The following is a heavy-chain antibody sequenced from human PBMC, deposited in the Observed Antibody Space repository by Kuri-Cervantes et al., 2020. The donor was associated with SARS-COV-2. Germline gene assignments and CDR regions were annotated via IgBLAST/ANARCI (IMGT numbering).Heavy chain of an antibody. D-gene: IGHD2-15*01. CDR1: GASISSYY. J-gene: IGHJ6*03. V-gene: IGHV4-4*07. CDR3: ASVKYIDYYYYMDV. CDR2: VYTSGIT. Sequence: SQTLSLTCAVSGASISSYYWNWIRQPAGKGLEWIGRVYTSGITNYNPSLKSRVTISVDTSKNQFSLKLSSVTAADTAVYYCASVKYIDYYYYMDVWGKGTTVTVSS.